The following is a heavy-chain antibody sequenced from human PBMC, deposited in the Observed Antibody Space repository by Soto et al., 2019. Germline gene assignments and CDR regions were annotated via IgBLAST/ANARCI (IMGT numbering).Heavy chain of an antibody. V-gene: IGHV4-39*01. D-gene: IGHD3-22*01. Sequence: PSETLSLTVTVSGSFISGSSYYWGWIRQPPGKGLEWIGSIYYSGSTYYNPSLKSRVTISVDTSKNQFSLKLSSVTAADTAVYYCARHAPGSGYPLNCLDPWGQGTLVTVSS. CDR3: ARHAPGSGYPLNCLDP. CDR1: GSFISGSSYY. CDR2: IYYSGST. J-gene: IGHJ5*02.